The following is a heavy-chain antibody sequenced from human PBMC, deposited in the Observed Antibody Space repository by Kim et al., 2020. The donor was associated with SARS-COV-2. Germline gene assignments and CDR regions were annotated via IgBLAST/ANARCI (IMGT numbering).Heavy chain of an antibody. CDR2: GNP. V-gene: IGHV7-4-1*02. CDR3: ARIADLDH. J-gene: IGHJ4*02. Sequence: GNPTYAPGFTSRFVFSRDTSVNTAYLQISNLKDADSAVYYCARIADLDHWGQGTLVTVSS. D-gene: IGHD2-15*01.